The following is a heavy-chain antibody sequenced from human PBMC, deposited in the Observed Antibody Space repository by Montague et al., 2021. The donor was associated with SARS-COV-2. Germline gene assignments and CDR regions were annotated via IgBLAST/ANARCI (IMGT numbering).Heavy chain of an antibody. CDR2: ISGSGSKT. J-gene: IGHJ3*02. CDR1: RFIFSDYY. V-gene: IGHV3-11*01. CDR3: ARDQGGYGTFDI. D-gene: IGHD5-12*01. Sequence: SLRLSCAASRFIFSDYYMTWIRQAPGKGLEWVSHISGSGSKTYYADSVKGRFTISRDTANNSVYLQMNFLGAEDTAVYYCARDQGGYGTFDIWGQGTMVTVSS.